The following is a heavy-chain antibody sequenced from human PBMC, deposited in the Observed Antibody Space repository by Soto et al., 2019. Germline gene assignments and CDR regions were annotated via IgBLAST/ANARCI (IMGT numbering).Heavy chain of an antibody. D-gene: IGHD4-17*01. J-gene: IGHJ3*02. CDR3: ARGRGGSYGGNSAHFDI. CDR2: IWYDGSKK. V-gene: IGHV3-33*01. Sequence: QVQLVESGGGVVQPGTSLRLSCEASGFTFSGFGMHWVRQAPGKGLEWVAVIWYDGSKKYYADCVKGRFTISRDNSKNALYLQMNSRRAGDTAVYYCARGRGGSYGGNSAHFDIWGQGTLVTVSS. CDR1: GFTFSGFG.